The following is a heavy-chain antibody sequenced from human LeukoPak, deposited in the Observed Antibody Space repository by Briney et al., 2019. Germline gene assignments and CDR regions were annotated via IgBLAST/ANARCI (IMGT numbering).Heavy chain of an antibody. CDR2: MNPNSGNT. V-gene: IGHV1-8*01. J-gene: IGHJ4*02. Sequence: ASVKVSCKASGYTFSSYDINWVRQATGQGLEWMGWMNPNSGNTGYAQKFQGRVTMTRNTSISTAYMELSSLRSEDTAVYYCARGRITMVRGVISIYYWGQGTLVTVSS. D-gene: IGHD3-10*01. CDR3: ARGRITMVRGVISIYY. CDR1: GYTFSSYD.